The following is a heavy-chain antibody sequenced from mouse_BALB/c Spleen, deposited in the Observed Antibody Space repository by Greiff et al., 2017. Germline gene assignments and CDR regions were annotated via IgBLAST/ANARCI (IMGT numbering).Heavy chain of an antibody. CDR3: ARSYYGNYGYFDV. CDR1: GFNIKDTY. V-gene: IGHV14-3*02. J-gene: IGHJ1*01. CDR2: IDPANGNT. Sequence: VQLQQSGAELVKPGASVKLSCTASGFNIKDTYMHWVKQRPEQGLEWIGRIDPANGNTKYDPKFQGKATITADTSSNTAYLQLSSLTSEDTAVYYCARSYYGNYGYFDVWGAGTTGTVSS. D-gene: IGHD2-10*01.